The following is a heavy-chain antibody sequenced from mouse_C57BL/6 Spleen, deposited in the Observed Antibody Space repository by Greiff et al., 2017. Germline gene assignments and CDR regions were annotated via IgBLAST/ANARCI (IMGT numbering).Heavy chain of an antibody. J-gene: IGHJ2*01. D-gene: IGHD2-10*02. CDR2: IWRGGST. CDR1: GFSLTSYG. CDR3: AKNEESMGFLDY. Sequence: QVHVKQSGPGLVQPSQSLSITCTVSGFSLTSYGVHWVRQSPGKGLEWLGVIWRGGSTNYNAAFMSRLSITKDNSKSQFFFKMNSLQADDTAIYYCAKNEESMGFLDYWGQGTTLTVSS. V-gene: IGHV2-5*01.